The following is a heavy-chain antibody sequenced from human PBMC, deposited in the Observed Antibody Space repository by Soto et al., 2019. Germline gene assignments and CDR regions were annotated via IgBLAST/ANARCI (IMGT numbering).Heavy chain of an antibody. V-gene: IGHV3-30*03. CDR2: ISYDGSNK. CDR1: XXTXXXYG. J-gene: IGHJ4*02. Sequence: QVQLVESGGGVVQPGRSLRLSCAAXXXTXXXYGMHWVRXAPGKGLEWVAVISYDGSNKYYADSVKGRFTISRDNSKNTLYLQMXSXRAXXXAXXXXXXXXFDYWGQGTLVTVSS. CDR3: XXXXFDY.